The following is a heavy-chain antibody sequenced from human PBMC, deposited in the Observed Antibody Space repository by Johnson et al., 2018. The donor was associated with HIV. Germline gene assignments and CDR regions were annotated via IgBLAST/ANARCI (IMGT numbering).Heavy chain of an antibody. Sequence: VQLVEFGGGLVQPGGSLRLSCAASGFTFSSYWMSWVRQAPGKGLEWVSCISGSGDPKSYADSVKGRLTISRDNGKNSLYLQMNSLRAEDTALYYCAKGGYDSEDAFDIWGQGTMVTVSS. CDR2: ISGSGDPK. V-gene: IGHV3-48*04. CDR1: GFTFSSYW. J-gene: IGHJ3*02. D-gene: IGHD3-22*01. CDR3: AKGGYDSEDAFDI.